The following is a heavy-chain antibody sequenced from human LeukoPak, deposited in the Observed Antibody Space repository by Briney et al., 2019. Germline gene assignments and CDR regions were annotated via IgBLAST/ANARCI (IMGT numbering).Heavy chain of an antibody. CDR3: ARGARHTSGYYFDH. Sequence: ASVKVSCKASDYTFTSYGVSWVRQAPGQGLEWMGWISAYSGNINYAQSFQGRVAMTTDTSTSTAYMELRGLRSDDTAVYYCARGARHTSGYYFDHWGQGTLVTVSS. CDR1: DYTFTSYG. J-gene: IGHJ4*02. CDR2: ISAYSGNI. D-gene: IGHD5-12*01. V-gene: IGHV1-18*01.